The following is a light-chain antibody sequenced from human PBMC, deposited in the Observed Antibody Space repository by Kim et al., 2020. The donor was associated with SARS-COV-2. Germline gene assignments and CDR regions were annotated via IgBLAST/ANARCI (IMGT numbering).Light chain of an antibody. Sequence: DIQMTQSPSSLSASVGDRVTITCRASQSIINYLNWYQKKPGRAPTLLIYAASSLQSGVPSRFSGSGSGTDFTLTISSLHPEDFATYYCQQSYSTPYPFGQGTKLEI. V-gene: IGKV1-39*01. J-gene: IGKJ2*01. CDR3: QQSYSTPYP. CDR2: AAS. CDR1: QSIINY.